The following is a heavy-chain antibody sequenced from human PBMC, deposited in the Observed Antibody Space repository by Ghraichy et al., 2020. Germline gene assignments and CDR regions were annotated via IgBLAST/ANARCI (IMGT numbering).Heavy chain of an antibody. CDR1: GFTFSSYR. CDR2: IRSTSRYI. Sequence: LSLTCAASGFTFSSYRMNWVRQAPGKGLEWVSSIRSTSRYIYYADSAKGRFTISRDNAKNSLYLQMNSLRAEDTAVYYCVREAYDAYYFDYWGQGTLVTVSS. CDR3: VREAYDAYYFDY. D-gene: IGHD3-3*01. J-gene: IGHJ4*02. V-gene: IGHV3-21*01.